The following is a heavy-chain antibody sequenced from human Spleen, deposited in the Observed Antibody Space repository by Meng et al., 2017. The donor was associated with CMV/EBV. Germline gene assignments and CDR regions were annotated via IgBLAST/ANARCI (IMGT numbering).Heavy chain of an antibody. CDR1: GGTFSSYA. J-gene: IGHJ4*02. CDR2: ISAYNGNT. D-gene: IGHD3-3*01. CDR3: ARDYDLDY. Sequence: ASVKVSCKASGGTFSSYAISWVRQAPGQGLEWMGWISAYNGNTNYTQKLQGRVTMTTDTSTSTAYMELRSLRSDDTAVYYCARDYDLDYWGQGTLVTVSS. V-gene: IGHV1-18*01.